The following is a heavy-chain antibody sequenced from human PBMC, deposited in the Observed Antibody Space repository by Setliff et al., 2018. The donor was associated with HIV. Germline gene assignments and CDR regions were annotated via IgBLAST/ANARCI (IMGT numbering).Heavy chain of an antibody. CDR3: TRKLRPGHGVDV. CDR1: RFDFNNYW. CDR2: IGQDGSEK. V-gene: IGHV3-7*01. D-gene: IGHD3-10*01. Sequence: GGSLRLSCAASRFDFNNYWMCWVRQAPGKGLEWVANIGQDGSEKNYVDSVKGRFTISRDNAKNSMDLQMNSLRAEDTAIYYCTRKLRPGHGVDVWGQGTTVTVSS. J-gene: IGHJ6*02.